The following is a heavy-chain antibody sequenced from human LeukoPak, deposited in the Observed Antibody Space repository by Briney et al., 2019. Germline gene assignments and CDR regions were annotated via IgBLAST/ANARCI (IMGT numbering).Heavy chain of an antibody. CDR1: GDSVTSNRAA. CDR2: TYYRSTWYN. Sequence: SQTLSLTCVISGDSVTSNRAAWNWIRQSPSRGLEWLGRTYYRSTWYNDYAVSVKSRITINADTSKNQFSLQLRSVTPEDTAVYYCAREGSSGWPDAFDIWGQGTMVTVSS. D-gene: IGHD6-19*01. J-gene: IGHJ3*02. V-gene: IGHV6-1*01. CDR3: AREGSSGWPDAFDI.